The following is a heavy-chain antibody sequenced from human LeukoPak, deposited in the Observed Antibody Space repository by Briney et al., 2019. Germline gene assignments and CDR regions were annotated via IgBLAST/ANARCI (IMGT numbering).Heavy chain of an antibody. V-gene: IGHV3-23*01. D-gene: IGHD1-26*01. J-gene: IGHJ4*02. CDR1: GFTFSSYA. CDR3: ARYLVGATLGDY. Sequence: GGSLRLSCAASGFTFSSYAMSWVRQAPGKGLEWVSAISGSGSNTYYADSVKGRFTISRDNSKNTLYLQMNSLRADDTAVYYCARYLVGATLGDYWGQGTLVTVSS. CDR2: ISGSGSNT.